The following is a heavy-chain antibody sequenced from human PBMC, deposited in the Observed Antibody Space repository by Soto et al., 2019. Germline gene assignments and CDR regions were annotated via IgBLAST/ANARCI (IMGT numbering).Heavy chain of an antibody. CDR1: GFTFSSYA. Sequence: GGSLRLSCAASGFTFSSYAMSWVRQAPGKGLEWVATISQNGSEKYYVDSVKGRFTISRDNAKNSLYLQMNSLRAEDTAVYYCARDIVGIFGVVIIDTNYYGMDVWGQGTTVTVSS. D-gene: IGHD3-3*01. J-gene: IGHJ6*02. CDR2: ISQNGSEK. V-gene: IGHV3-7*05. CDR3: ARDIVGIFGVVIIDTNYYGMDV.